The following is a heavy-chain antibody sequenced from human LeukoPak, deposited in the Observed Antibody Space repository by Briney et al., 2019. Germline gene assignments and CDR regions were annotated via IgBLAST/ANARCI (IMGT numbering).Heavy chain of an antibody. CDR1: GFIFSSYW. CDR2: IKSDGTST. J-gene: IGHJ4*02. D-gene: IGHD1-26*01. V-gene: IGHV3-74*01. CDR3: AKGGASLFDY. Sequence: GGSLRLSCAASGFIFSSYWMHWVRQAPGKGLVWVSRIKSDGTSTNYADSVKGRFTISRDNAKNTLHLQMNSLRADDTAVYYCAKGGASLFDYSGQGTLVTVSS.